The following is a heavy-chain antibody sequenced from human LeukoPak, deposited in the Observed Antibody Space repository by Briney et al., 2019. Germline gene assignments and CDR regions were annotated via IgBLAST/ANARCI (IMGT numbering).Heavy chain of an antibody. CDR3: ATGGSYSPIDY. Sequence: SVKVSCKASGGTFSSYAISWVRQAPGQGLEWMGGIIPIFGTANYAQKFQGRVTMTEDTSTDTAYMELSSLRSEDTAVYYCATGGSYSPIDYWGQGTLVTVSS. D-gene: IGHD1-26*01. CDR2: IIPIFGTA. CDR1: GGTFSSYA. V-gene: IGHV1-69*06. J-gene: IGHJ4*02.